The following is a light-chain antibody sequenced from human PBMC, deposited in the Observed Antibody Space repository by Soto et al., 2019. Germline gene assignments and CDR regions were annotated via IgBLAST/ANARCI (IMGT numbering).Light chain of an antibody. CDR2: RNN. V-gene: IGLV1-47*01. CDR3: AAWDDSLSAHVV. CDR1: SSNIGRNY. J-gene: IGLJ2*01. Sequence: QSVLTQPPSASGTPGQRVTISCSGSSSNIGRNYVYWYQQLPGTAPKLLIYRNNQRPSGVPDRFSGSKSGPSASLAISGLRSEDEADYYCAAWDDSLSAHVVFGGGTQLTVL.